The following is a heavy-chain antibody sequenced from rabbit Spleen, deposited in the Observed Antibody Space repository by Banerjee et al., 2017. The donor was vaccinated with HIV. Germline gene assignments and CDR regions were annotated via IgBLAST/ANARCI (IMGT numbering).Heavy chain of an antibody. Sequence: QEQLEESGGDLVKPEGSLTLTCTASGFSFSSSYWICWVRQAPGKGLEWIGCIATDSGSTYYATWAKGRFTISKTSSTTVTLQVTSLTAADTATYFYARDGVTYYSSGWGLTRLDLWGPGTLVTVS. CDR2: IATDSGST. V-gene: IGHV1S45*01. CDR3: ARDGVTYYSSGWGLTRLDL. CDR1: GFSFSSSYW. J-gene: IGHJ3*01. D-gene: IGHD4-1*01.